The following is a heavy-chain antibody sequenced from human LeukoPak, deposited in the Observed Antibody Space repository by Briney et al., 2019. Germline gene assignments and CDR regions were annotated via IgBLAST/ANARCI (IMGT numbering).Heavy chain of an antibody. J-gene: IGHJ4*02. V-gene: IGHV3-53*01. Sequence: GGSLRLSCAASGLTVSSNYMSWVRQAPGKGLEWVSVLYSDGSAYYADSVKGRISISRDNSQNTLYLQMNGLRAEDTAVYYCARTVVVTATADYFDHWGQGTLVTVSS. CDR1: GLTVSSNY. CDR2: LYSDGSA. D-gene: IGHD2-15*01. CDR3: ARTVVVTATADYFDH.